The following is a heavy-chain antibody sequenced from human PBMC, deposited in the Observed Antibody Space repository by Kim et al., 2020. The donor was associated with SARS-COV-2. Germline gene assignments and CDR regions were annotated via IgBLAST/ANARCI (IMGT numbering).Heavy chain of an antibody. CDR1: GFTFGDYA. CDR2: IRSKAYGGTT. J-gene: IGHJ4*02. Sequence: GWSLRRSCTASGFTFGDYAMSWVRQAPGKGLEWVGFIRSKAYGGTTEYAASVKGRFTISRDDSKSIAYLQMNSLKTEDTAVYYCTRDDFWSGYYPDWGQGTLVTVSS. V-gene: IGHV3-49*04. CDR3: TRDDFWSGYYPD. D-gene: IGHD3-3*01.